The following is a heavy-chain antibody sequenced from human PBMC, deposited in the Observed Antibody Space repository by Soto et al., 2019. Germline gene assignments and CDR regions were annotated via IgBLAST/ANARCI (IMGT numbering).Heavy chain of an antibody. D-gene: IGHD6-19*01. V-gene: IGHV3-30*04. J-gene: IGHJ4*01. CDR2: ISYDGTNK. Sequence: GGSLRLSCAASGFMFSAYAMIWVRQDPGKGLEWVAAISYDGTNKYYADSIKGRFTISRDNSANTLFLQVNSLRREDTAMYYCARDPSPSTSGWYGIDFWGQGTLVTVSS. CDR1: GFMFSAYA. CDR3: ARDPSPSTSGWYGIDF.